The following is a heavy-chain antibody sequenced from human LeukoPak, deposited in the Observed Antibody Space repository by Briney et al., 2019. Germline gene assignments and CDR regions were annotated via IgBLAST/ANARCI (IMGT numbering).Heavy chain of an antibody. D-gene: IGHD5-24*01. CDR2: MNPNSGNT. Sequence: ASVKVSCKASGYTFTGYYMHWVRQAPGQGLEWMGWMNPNSGNTGYAQKFQGRVTMTRNTSISTAYMELSSLRSEDTAVYYCASRDGYNVDYWGQGTLVTVSS. CDR1: GYTFTGYY. J-gene: IGHJ4*02. V-gene: IGHV1-8*02. CDR3: ASRDGYNVDY.